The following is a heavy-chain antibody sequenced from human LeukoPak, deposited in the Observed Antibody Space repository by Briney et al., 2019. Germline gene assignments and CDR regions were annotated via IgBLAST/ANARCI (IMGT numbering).Heavy chain of an antibody. J-gene: IGHJ4*02. CDR1: GGSISSYY. CDR2: IYYSGST. V-gene: IGHV4-59*12. CDR3: ARDSYRYYYGSGSFDY. D-gene: IGHD3-10*01. Sequence: SETLSLTCTVSGGSISSYYWSWIRQPPGKGLEWIGYIYYSGSTNYNPSLKSRVTISVDTSKNQFSLKLSSVTAADTAVYYCARDSYRYYYGSGSFDYWGQGTLVTVSS.